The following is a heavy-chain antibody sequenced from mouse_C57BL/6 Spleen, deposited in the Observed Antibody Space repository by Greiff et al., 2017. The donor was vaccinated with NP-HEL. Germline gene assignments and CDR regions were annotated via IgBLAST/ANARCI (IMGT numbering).Heavy chain of an antibody. V-gene: IGHV14-2*01. D-gene: IGHD1-1*01. CDR2: IDPEDGET. J-gene: IGHJ2*01. CDR1: GFNIKDYY. CDR3: GGNYCGSLYCFDY. Sequence: VQLQQSGAELVKPGASVKLSCTASGFNIKDYYMHWVKQRTEQGLEWIGRIDPEDGETKYAPKFQGKATITADTSSNTAFLQLSSLTSEDAAVYYCGGNYCGSLYCFDYWGQGTTLTVSS.